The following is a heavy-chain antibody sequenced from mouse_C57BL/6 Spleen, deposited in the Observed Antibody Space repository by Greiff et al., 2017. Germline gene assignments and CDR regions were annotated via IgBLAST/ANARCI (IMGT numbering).Heavy chain of an antibody. J-gene: IGHJ3*01. CDR1: GFTFSSYA. V-gene: IGHV5-4*01. CDR3: ARDRHYYGSSYPAY. D-gene: IGHD1-1*01. CDR2: ISDGGSYT. Sequence: EVQVVESGGGLVKPGGSLKLSCAASGFTFSSYAMSWVRQTPEKRLEWVATISDGGSYTYYPDNVKGRFTISRDNAKNNLYLHMSHLKSEDTAMYYCARDRHYYGSSYPAYWGQGTLVTVSA.